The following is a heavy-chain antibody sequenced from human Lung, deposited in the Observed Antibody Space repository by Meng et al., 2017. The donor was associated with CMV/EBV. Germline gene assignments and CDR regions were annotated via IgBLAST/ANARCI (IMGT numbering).Heavy chain of an antibody. CDR1: GSPRSGDYY. V-gene: IGHV4-30-4*08. CDR2: IYYSGRT. J-gene: IGHJ5*02. CDR3: ARVVRGSGTYYKRFDP. Sequence: GSPRSGDYYWGRISQPPGKGLEWIGYIYYSGRTYYNPSLKSRVTISEDTSKNQFSLKLSSVTAADTAVYYCARVVRGSGTYYKRFDPWGQGTLVTVSS. D-gene: IGHD3-10*01.